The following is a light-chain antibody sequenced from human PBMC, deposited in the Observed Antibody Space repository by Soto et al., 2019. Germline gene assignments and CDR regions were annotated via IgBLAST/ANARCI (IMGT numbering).Light chain of an antibody. CDR1: SSDVGSYNL. Sequence: QSVLTQPASVSGSPGQSITISCTGTSSDVGSYNLVSWYQQHPGEAPKLMIYEVTKRPSGVSDRFSGSKSGNTASLTISGFQAEDEADYYCCSYASSSTPYVFGTGTKVTVL. CDR2: EVT. V-gene: IGLV2-23*02. J-gene: IGLJ1*01. CDR3: CSYASSSTPYV.